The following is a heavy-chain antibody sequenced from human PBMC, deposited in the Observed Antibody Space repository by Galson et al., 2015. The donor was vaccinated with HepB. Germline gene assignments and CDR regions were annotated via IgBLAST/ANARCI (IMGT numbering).Heavy chain of an antibody. V-gene: IGHV3-23*01. Sequence: SLRLSCAASGFTFSSYAMSWVRQAPGKGLEWVSAISGSGGSTYYADSVKGRFTISRDNSKNTLYLQMNSLRAEDTAVYYCASPREGFRELLLKYFQHWGQGTLVTVSS. CDR2: ISGSGGST. CDR3: ASPREGFRELLLKYFQH. CDR1: GFTFSSYA. D-gene: IGHD1-26*01. J-gene: IGHJ1*01.